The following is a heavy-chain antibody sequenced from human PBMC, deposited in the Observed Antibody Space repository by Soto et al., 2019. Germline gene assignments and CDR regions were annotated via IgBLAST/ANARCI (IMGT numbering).Heavy chain of an antibody. CDR3: ARVTVPDYGMDV. V-gene: IGHV4-4*02. CDR1: GGSSSSVNW. D-gene: IGHD3-10*01. Sequence: LQQSGPGLVKPSGTLSLSCGVSGGSSSSVNWWSWVRQSPGKGLEWIGEIYHTGSTNYNPSLKSRVTISLDKSKNQFSLRLNSVTAADTAVYYCARVTVPDYGMDVWGQGTTVIVSS. J-gene: IGHJ6*02. CDR2: IYHTGST.